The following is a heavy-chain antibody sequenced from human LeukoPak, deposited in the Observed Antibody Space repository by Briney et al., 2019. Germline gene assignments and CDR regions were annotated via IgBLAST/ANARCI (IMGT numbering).Heavy chain of an antibody. V-gene: IGHV3-15*01. J-gene: IGHJ4*02. CDR2: IKSKSDGGTA. CDR3: TTRTWHDYGDF. Sequence: KSGGSLRLSCAASGFTVNNAWMSWVRQAPGKGLEWVGRIKSKSDGGTADYAAPVKGRFTISRDDSKNTLYLQMNSLKIEDTALYYCTTRTWHDYGDFWGQGTLVTVSS. CDR1: GFTVNNAW. D-gene: IGHD1-14*01.